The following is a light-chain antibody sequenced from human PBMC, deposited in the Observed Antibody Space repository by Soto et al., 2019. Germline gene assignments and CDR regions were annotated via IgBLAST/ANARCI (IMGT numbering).Light chain of an antibody. CDR3: QQYTPYPMT. J-gene: IGKJ1*01. CDR1: QTINSW. V-gene: IGKV1-5*03. CDR2: KTS. Sequence: DVQMTQSPSTLSASVGDTVTITCRASQTINSWLAWYQHRPGKGPKLLIYKTSTVEGGVPLRFSGSGSGTEFTLTISSLQPADSATYYCQQYTPYPMTSGHGTKVDIK.